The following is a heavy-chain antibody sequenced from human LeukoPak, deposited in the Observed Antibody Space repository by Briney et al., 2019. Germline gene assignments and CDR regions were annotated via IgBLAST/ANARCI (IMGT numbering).Heavy chain of an antibody. V-gene: IGHV3-30*02. J-gene: IGHJ2*01. D-gene: IGHD4-17*01. CDR2: IRYDGSNK. Sequence: GGSLRLSCAASGFTFSSSAMSWVRQAPGKGLEWVAFIRYDGSNKYYADSVKGRFTISRDNSKNTLYLQMNSLRAEDTAVYYCAKDLEGDYVVWYFDLWGRGTLVTVSS. CDR1: GFTFSSSA. CDR3: AKDLEGDYVVWYFDL.